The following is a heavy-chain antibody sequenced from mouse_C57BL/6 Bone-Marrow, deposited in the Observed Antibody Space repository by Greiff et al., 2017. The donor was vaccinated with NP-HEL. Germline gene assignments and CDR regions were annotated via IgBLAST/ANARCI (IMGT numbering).Heavy chain of an antibody. Sequence: EVHLVESGGDLVKPGGSLKLSCAASGFTFSSYGMSWVRQTPDKRLEWVATISSGGSYTYYPDSVKGRFTISRDNAKNTLYLQMSSLKSEDTAMYYCARLRYSNYWGQGTTLTVSS. D-gene: IGHD2-5*01. J-gene: IGHJ2*01. V-gene: IGHV5-6*01. CDR3: ARLRYSNY. CDR1: GFTFSSYG. CDR2: ISSGGSYT.